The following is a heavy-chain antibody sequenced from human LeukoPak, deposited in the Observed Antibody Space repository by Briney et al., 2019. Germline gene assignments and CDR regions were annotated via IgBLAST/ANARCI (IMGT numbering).Heavy chain of an antibody. Sequence: SETLSLTCTVSGGPISGYFWSWIRQPPGKGLEWIGYIHDNGRTTYNPSLRSRVTISIDTPKSQFSLKLNSLTTTDTAVYYCARVGGYSGFYWGQGTLVTVSS. CDR2: IHDNGRT. CDR1: GGPISGYF. CDR3: ARVGGYSGFY. V-gene: IGHV4-59*01. J-gene: IGHJ4*02. D-gene: IGHD5-12*01.